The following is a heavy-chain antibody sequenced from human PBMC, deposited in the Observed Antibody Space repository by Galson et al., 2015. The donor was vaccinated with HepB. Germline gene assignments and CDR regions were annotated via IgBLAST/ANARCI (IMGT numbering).Heavy chain of an antibody. CDR3: AKDEKQLAIPYYYYYMDV. V-gene: IGHV3-30*04. CDR2: ISYDGSNK. D-gene: IGHD3-3*02. CDR1: GFTFSSHA. Sequence: SLRLSCAASGFTFSSHALHWVRQTPGKGLEWVAVISYDGSNKYYADSVKGRFSISRDNSKNTLYLQMNSLRGEDTALYYCAKDEKQLAIPYYYYYMDVWGKGTTVTVSS. J-gene: IGHJ6*03.